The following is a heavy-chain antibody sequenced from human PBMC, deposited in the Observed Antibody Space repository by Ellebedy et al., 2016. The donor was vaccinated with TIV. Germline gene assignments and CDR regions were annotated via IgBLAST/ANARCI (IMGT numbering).Heavy chain of an antibody. CDR2: SYYSGST. V-gene: IGHV4-39*01. J-gene: IGHJ4*02. Sequence: MPSETLSLTCTVSGGSISSSSYYWGWIRQPPGKGLEWIGSSYYSGSTYYNPSLKIRVTISVDTSKTQFSLKLGSVTAADTAVYYCARLVVIITGGFDYWGQGTLVTVSA. D-gene: IGHD3-22*01. CDR1: GGSISSSSYY. CDR3: ARLVVIITGGFDY.